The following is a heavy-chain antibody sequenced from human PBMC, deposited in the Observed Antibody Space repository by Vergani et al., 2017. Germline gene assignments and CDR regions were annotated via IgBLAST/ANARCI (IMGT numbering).Heavy chain of an antibody. D-gene: IGHD6-19*01. J-gene: IGHJ5*02. V-gene: IGHV1-69*09. CDR3: AREKPLGIAVADINWFDP. CDR2: FIPLLGIT. Sequence: QVQLVQSGAEVKKPGSSVKVSCKASGGTFNSYTFTWVRQAPGQGLQWMGRFIPLLGITNYAQNFQGRVTITADKSTSTAYMELSSLRSEDTAVYYCAREKPLGIAVADINWFDPWGQGTLVTVSS. CDR1: GGTFNSYT.